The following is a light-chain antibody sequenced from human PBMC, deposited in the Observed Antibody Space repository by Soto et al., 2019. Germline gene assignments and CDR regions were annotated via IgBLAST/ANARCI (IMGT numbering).Light chain of an antibody. CDR1: QSISSW. CDR2: KAS. V-gene: IGKV1-5*03. J-gene: IGKJ1*01. Sequence: DIPMTPSPSPPSASLGERVTTTCRASQSISSWLAWYQQKPGKAPKLLIYKASSLESGVPSRFSGSGSGTEFTLTISSLQPDDFATYYCQQYNSYGTFGQGTKVDI. CDR3: QQYNSYGT.